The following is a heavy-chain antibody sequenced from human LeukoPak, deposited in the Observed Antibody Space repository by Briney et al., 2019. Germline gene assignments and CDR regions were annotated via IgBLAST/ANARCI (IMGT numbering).Heavy chain of an antibody. CDR1: GVSISNYY. V-gene: IGHV4-59*01. J-gene: IGHJ4*02. CDR2: IYYSGGT. Sequence: TSETLSLTCAVSGVSISNYYWSWIRQPPGKGLEWVGYIYYSGGTNYNPSLKSRFTISVDTSKNQFSLKLRSVTAADTAVYYCAGKAAAGTSFFDYWGQGTLVTVSS. CDR3: AGKAAAGTSFFDY. D-gene: IGHD6-13*01.